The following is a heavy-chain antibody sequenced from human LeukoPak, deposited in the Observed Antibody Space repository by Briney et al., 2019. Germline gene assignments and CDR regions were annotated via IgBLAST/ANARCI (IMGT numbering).Heavy chain of an antibody. D-gene: IGHD6-6*01. CDR1: GFTFDDYA. CDR3: AKGKAARPESGRFDY. V-gene: IGHV3-9*01. CDR2: ISWNSGSI. Sequence: GGSLRLSCAASGFTFDDYAMHWVWQAPGKGLEWVSGISWNSGSIGYADSVKGRFTISRDNAKNSLYLQMNSLRAEDTALYYCAKGKAARPESGRFDYWGQGTLVTVSS. J-gene: IGHJ4*02.